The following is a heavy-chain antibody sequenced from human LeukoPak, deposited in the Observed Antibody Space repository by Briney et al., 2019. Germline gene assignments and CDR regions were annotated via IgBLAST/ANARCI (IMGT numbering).Heavy chain of an antibody. CDR1: GFTFSSYW. CDR2: IKQDGSEK. J-gene: IGHJ3*02. V-gene: IGHV3-7*01. D-gene: IGHD1-1*01. Sequence: PGGSLRLSCAASGFTFSSYWMSWVRQAPGKGLEWVANIKQDGSEKYYVDSVKGRFTISRDNAKNSLYPQMNSLRAEDTAVYYCARHTSENAHAFDIWGQGTMVTVSS. CDR3: ARHTSENAHAFDI.